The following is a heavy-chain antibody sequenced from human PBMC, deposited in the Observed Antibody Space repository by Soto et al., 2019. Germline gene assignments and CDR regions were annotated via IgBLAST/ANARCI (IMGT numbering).Heavy chain of an antibody. Sequence: EVQLVESGGGLVQPGGSLRLSCVASGFTVSSNYMSWVLQAPGKGLERVSVIYSAGNTYYADSLKGRFTISRDNSKNTLYLQMNSLRAEDTAVYYCANGGNRHFDYWGQGTLVTVSS. D-gene: IGHD2-15*01. J-gene: IGHJ4*02. CDR2: IYSAGNT. CDR3: ANGGNRHFDY. CDR1: GFTVSSNY. V-gene: IGHV3-66*01.